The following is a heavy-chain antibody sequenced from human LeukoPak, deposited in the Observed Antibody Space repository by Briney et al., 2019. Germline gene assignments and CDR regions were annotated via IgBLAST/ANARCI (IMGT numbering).Heavy chain of an antibody. V-gene: IGHV3-53*01. J-gene: IGHJ4*02. CDR3: ARWDGGNSFFY. CDR1: GFTVSSNY. CDR2: IYSGGST. D-gene: IGHD4-23*01. Sequence: PGGSLRLSCAASGFTVSSNYMSWVRQAPGKGLEWVSVIYSGGSTSYADSVKGRFTISRDNSKNTLYLQMNSLRAEDTAVYYCARWDGGNSFFYWGQGTLVTVSS.